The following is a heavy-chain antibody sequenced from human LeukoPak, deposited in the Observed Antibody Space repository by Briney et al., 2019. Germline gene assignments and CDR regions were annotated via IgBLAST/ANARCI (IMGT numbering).Heavy chain of an antibody. J-gene: IGHJ4*02. Sequence: VASVKVSCKASGGTFSSYAISWVRQAPGQGLEWMGGIIPIFGTANYAQKFQGRVTITADESTSTAYMELSSLRSEDTAVYYCVRDRSLSDNFWSGYSKYYFDYWGQGTLLTVSS. V-gene: IGHV1-69*01. CDR2: IIPIFGTA. D-gene: IGHD3-3*01. CDR1: GGTFSSYA. CDR3: VRDRSLSDNFWSGYSKYYFDY.